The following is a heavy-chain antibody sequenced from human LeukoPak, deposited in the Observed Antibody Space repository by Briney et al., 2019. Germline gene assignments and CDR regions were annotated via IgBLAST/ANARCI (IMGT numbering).Heavy chain of an antibody. V-gene: IGHV4-61*01. D-gene: IGHD1-1*01. CDR3: ARDNWEFTGWNDLDAFDI. CDR2: IYYSGST. J-gene: IGHJ3*02. CDR1: GGSVSSGSYY. Sequence: SETLSLTCTVSGGSVSSGSYYWSWIRQPPGKGLEWIGYIYYSGSTNYNPSLKSRVTISVDTSKNQFSLKLSSATAADTAVYYCARDNWEFTGWNDLDAFDIWGQGTMVTVSS.